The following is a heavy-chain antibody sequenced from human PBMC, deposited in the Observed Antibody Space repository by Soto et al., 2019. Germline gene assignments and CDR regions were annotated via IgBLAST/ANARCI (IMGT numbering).Heavy chain of an antibody. V-gene: IGHV3-48*02. CDR2: ISSSSSMI. D-gene: IGHD3-10*01. J-gene: IGHJ4*02. CDR1: GFTFSRYN. Sequence: GGSLRLSCAASGFTFSRYNMNWVRQSPGKGLEWVSYISSSSSMIYYADSVKGRFTISRDNAKNSLCLQMNSLRDEDTAVYYCARDGWVIRGAISLPFDFWGPGTLVTVS. CDR3: ARDGWVIRGAISLPFDF.